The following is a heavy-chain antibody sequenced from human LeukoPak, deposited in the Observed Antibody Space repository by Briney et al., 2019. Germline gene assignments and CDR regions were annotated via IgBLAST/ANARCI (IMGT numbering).Heavy chain of an antibody. CDR2: IKQDGSEK. CDR1: GFSFSSSW. V-gene: IGHV3-7*01. J-gene: IGHJ5*01. D-gene: IGHD1-1*01. Sequence: GGSLRLSCAASGFSFSSSWMSWVRLAPGRGLEWVANIKQDGSEKYYVDSVKGRFTISRDNAKNSLYLQMNSLRAEDTAVYYCAREVKAATGTWWFDSWGQGTLVTVSS. CDR3: AREVKAATGTWWFDS.